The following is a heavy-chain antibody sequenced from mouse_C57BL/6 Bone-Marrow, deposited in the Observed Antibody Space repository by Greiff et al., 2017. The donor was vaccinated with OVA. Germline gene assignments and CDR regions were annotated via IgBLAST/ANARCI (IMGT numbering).Heavy chain of an antibody. Sequence: EVQLQQSGPELVKPGASVKISCKASGYTFTDYYMNWVKQSHGKSLEWIGDITPKNGGTSYNQKFKGKATLTVDKSSSTAYMELRSLTTEDSAGYHLARKAQGNIAYWGQGTLVTVSA. CDR3: ARKAQGNIAY. J-gene: IGHJ3*01. V-gene: IGHV1-26*01. CDR2: ITPKNGGT. D-gene: IGHD2-1*01. CDR1: GYTFTDYY.